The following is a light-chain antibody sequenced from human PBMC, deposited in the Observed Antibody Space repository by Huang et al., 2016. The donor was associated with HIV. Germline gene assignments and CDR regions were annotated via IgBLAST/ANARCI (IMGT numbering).Light chain of an antibody. CDR2: LTS. Sequence: DVVMTQSPLSLPVNPGEPASISCRSSQSLLHSNGDKYCNWYMQKPGQSPQLLIYLTSNRASGVPDRFNGSGSDTDFTLKINRVEAADVGVYYCMQTLKTPPYTFGQGTKLEIK. J-gene: IGKJ2*01. V-gene: IGKV2-28*01. CDR3: MQTLKTPPYT. CDR1: QSLLHSNGDKY.